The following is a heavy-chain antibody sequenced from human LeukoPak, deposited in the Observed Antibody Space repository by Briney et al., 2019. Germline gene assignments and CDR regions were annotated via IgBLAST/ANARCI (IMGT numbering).Heavy chain of an antibody. V-gene: IGHV4-4*02. CDR1: GGSISSSNW. D-gene: IGHD6-13*01. J-gene: IGHJ4*02. Sequence: SETLSLTCAVSGGSISSSNWWSWVRQPPGQGLEWIGEIYHSGSTNYNPSLKSRVTISVDKSKNQFSLKLSSVTAADTAVYYCASLVEYSSSLYYFDYWGQGTLVTVSS. CDR2: IYHSGST. CDR3: ASLVEYSSSLYYFDY.